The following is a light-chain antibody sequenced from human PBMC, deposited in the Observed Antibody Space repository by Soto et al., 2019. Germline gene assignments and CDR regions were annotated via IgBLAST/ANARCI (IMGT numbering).Light chain of an antibody. CDR3: SSYAGSGTWV. J-gene: IGLJ3*02. CDR1: SSDVGNSNR. CDR2: EGI. V-gene: IGLV2-23*01. Sequence: QSALTQPASVSGSPGQSITISCTGTSSDVGNSNRVSWYQHHPGTDPKVMIYEGIKRPSGVSIRFSSSKSGNTASLTISGLQAEDEADYYCSSYAGSGTWVFGGGTQLTVL.